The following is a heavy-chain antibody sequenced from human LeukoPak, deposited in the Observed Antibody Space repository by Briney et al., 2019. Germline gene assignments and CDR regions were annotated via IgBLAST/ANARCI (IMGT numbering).Heavy chain of an antibody. Sequence: GGSPRLSCAASGFTFSSYSMNWVRQASGRGLEWVSSISSSSSYIYYADSVKGRFTISRDNAKNSLYLQMNSLRAEDTAVYYCARGGVLRDFDYWGQGTLVTVSS. D-gene: IGHD2-8*01. CDR2: ISSSSSYI. CDR3: ARGGVLRDFDY. J-gene: IGHJ4*02. CDR1: GFTFSSYS. V-gene: IGHV3-21*01.